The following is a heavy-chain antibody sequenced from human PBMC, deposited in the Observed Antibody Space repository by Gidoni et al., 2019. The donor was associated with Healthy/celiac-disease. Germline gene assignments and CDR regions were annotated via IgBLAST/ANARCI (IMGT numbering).Heavy chain of an antibody. CDR2: ISSSSSYI. Sequence: EVQLVESGGGLVKPGGSLRLSCAASGCTFSSYSMNWVRQAPGKGLEWVSSISSSSSYIYYADSVKGRFTISRDNAKNSLYLQMNSLRAEDTAVYYCARAYGDYEGGAFDIWGQGTMVTVSS. CDR3: ARAYGDYEGGAFDI. D-gene: IGHD4-17*01. J-gene: IGHJ3*02. V-gene: IGHV3-21*01. CDR1: GCTFSSYS.